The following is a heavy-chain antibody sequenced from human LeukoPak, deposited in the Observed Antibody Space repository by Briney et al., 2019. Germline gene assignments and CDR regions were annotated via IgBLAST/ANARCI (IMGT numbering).Heavy chain of an antibody. CDR2: ITGSGGTT. Sequence: GGSLRLSCAASGFTFSGHGMSWVRQAPGKGLEWISGITGSGGTTYYARSLRGRFTTSRDNSKNMFYLQMKSLRVEDTAVYYCAKSVTADYSYYMDVRGKGATVTVSS. V-gene: IGHV3-23*01. J-gene: IGHJ6*03. CDR1: GFTFSGHG. CDR3: AKSVTADYSYYMDV. D-gene: IGHD2-21*02.